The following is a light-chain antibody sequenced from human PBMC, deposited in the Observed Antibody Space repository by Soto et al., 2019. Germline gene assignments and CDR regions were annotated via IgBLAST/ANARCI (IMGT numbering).Light chain of an antibody. CDR1: QSVLYSSNNKNY. V-gene: IGKV4-1*01. CDR3: QQFYTTPLRFLT. Sequence: DIVMTQSPDSLAVSLGERATINCKSSQSVLYSSNNKNYLAWYQQKPGQPPKLLIYWASTRESGVPDRFSGSGFGTDFTLTISSLQADDLEVYFCQQFYTTPLRFLTFGGGTNVEIK. J-gene: IGKJ4*01. CDR2: WAS.